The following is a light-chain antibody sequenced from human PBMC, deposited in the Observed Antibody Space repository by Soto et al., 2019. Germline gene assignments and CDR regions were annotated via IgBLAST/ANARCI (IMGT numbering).Light chain of an antibody. V-gene: IGKV1-9*01. Sequence: DIQLTQSPSFLSASLGDRVTITCRASQGISSYLAWYQQKPGKAPKLLVYAPSTLLSGVPSRFSGRGSGTEFTLRISSLQPEDSATYYCQQVYSFPQTFGQGTKVDIK. CDR2: APS. CDR3: QQVYSFPQT. CDR1: QGISSY. J-gene: IGKJ1*01.